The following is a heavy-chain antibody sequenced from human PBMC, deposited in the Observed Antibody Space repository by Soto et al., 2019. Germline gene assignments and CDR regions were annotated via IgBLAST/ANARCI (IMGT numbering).Heavy chain of an antibody. Sequence: EVQLLESGGGLVQPGGSLRLSCAASGFPFSSFALSWVRQAPGKGLEWVSAISGSGDGTAYADSVKGRFTISRDNSKNTLYLQMNRLRAEDTAVYYCAGPGYSSQDYWGQGALVTVSS. J-gene: IGHJ4*02. CDR3: AGPGYSSQDY. CDR2: ISGSGDGT. CDR1: GFPFSSFA. D-gene: IGHD5-18*01. V-gene: IGHV3-23*01.